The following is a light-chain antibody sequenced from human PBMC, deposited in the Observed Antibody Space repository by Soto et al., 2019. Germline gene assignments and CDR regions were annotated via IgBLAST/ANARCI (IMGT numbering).Light chain of an antibody. V-gene: IGKV3-20*01. CDR1: QYVSARY. Sequence: EIVLTQSPGTLSLSPGERATLSCRASQYVSARYLAWYQQKPGQAPRLLIFDASNRATGIPDRFSGSGSGTDLTLTISRLEHEDFAVYFCQQYGSSPLTFGGGTKVEIK. J-gene: IGKJ4*01. CDR2: DAS. CDR3: QQYGSSPLT.